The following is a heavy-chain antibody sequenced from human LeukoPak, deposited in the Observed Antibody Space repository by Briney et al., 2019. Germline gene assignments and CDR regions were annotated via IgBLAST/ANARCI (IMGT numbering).Heavy chain of an antibody. CDR1: GGSISSGSYY. Sequence: SETLSLTCTVSGGSISSGSYYWSWIRQPAGKGLEWIGRIYTSGSTNYNPSLKSRVTISVDTSKNQFSLKLSSVTAADTAVYYCAIPIAVAGTRAFDIWGQGTMVTVSS. CDR3: AIPIAVAGTRAFDI. CDR2: IYTSGST. D-gene: IGHD6-19*01. J-gene: IGHJ3*02. V-gene: IGHV4-61*02.